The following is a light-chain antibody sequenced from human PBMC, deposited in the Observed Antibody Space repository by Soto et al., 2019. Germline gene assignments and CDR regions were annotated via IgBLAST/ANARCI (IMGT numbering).Light chain of an antibody. CDR2: RNN. J-gene: IGLJ2*01. V-gene: IGLV1-47*01. CDR1: SSNIGSNY. Sequence: QSVLTQPPSASGTPGQRVTISCSGSSSNIGSNYVYWYQQLPGTAPKLLIYRNNQRPSGVPDRFSGSKSGTSASLAISGLRSEDEADYYCAVWDDSLSGLVVFGGGTKLTVL. CDR3: AVWDDSLSGLVV.